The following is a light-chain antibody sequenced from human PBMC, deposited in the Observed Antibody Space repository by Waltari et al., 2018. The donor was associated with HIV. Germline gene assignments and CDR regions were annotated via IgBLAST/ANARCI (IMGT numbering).Light chain of an antibody. V-gene: IGKV3-20*01. J-gene: IGKJ4*01. CDR2: GAS. Sequence: VLTQSPGTLSLSPGERATLSCRASQSVSSSYLAWYQQKPGQAPRLLIYGASSRATGIPDRFSGSGSVTDFTLTISRLEPEDFAVYYCQQYGSSSLTFGGGTKVEIK. CDR1: QSVSSSY. CDR3: QQYGSSSLT.